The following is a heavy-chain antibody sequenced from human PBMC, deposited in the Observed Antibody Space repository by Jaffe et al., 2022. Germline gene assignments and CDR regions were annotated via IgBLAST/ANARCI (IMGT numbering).Heavy chain of an antibody. J-gene: IGHJ6*04. D-gene: IGHD3-10*01. CDR3: ARNKVSRITMVQGVMGMDV. CDR1: GYTFTSYA. CDR2: INAGNGNT. Sequence: QVQLVQSGAEVKKPGASVKVSCKASGYTFTSYAMHWVRQAPGQRLEWMGWINAGNGNTKYSQKFQGRVTITRDTSASTAYMELSSLRSEDTAVYYCARNKVSRITMVQGVMGMDVWGKGTTVTVSS. V-gene: IGHV1-3*01.